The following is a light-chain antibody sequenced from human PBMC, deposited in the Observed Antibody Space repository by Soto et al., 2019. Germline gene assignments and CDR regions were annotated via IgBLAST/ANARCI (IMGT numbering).Light chain of an antibody. Sequence: EIVLTQSPGTLSLSPGERATLSCRASQSVSSSYLAWYQQKPGQAPRLLIYGASSRATGIPDRFSGSGSGTDFTLTISRLEPEDFAFYYCQQYGSSPPAYTFGQGTKLEIK. J-gene: IGKJ2*01. CDR1: QSVSSSY. CDR3: QQYGSSPPAYT. CDR2: GAS. V-gene: IGKV3-20*01.